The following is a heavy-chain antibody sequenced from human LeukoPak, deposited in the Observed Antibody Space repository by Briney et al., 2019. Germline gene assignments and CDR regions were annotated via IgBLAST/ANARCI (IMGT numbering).Heavy chain of an antibody. Sequence: PSETLSLTCTVSGGSISSSSYYWGWIRQPPEKGLEWIGSIYYSGSTYYNPSLKSRVTISVDTSKNQFSLKLSSVTAADTAVYYCARHVAYGMDVWGQGTTVTVSS. V-gene: IGHV4-39*01. CDR2: IYYSGST. CDR1: GGSISSSSYY. J-gene: IGHJ6*02. CDR3: ARHVAYGMDV. D-gene: IGHD2-15*01.